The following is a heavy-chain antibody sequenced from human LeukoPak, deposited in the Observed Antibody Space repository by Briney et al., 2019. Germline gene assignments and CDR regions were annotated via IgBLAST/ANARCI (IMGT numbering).Heavy chain of an antibody. V-gene: IGHV3-7*01. D-gene: IGHD3-22*01. J-gene: IGHJ4*02. Sequence: GGSLRLSCAASGFTFSSYWMSWVRQAPGKGLEWVANIKQDGSEKYYVDSAKGRFTISRDNAKNPLYLQMNSLRAEDTAVYYCARDRGDYYDSSGLYYFGYWGQGTLVTVSS. CDR3: ARDRGDYYDSSGLYYFGY. CDR1: GFTFSSYW. CDR2: IKQDGSEK.